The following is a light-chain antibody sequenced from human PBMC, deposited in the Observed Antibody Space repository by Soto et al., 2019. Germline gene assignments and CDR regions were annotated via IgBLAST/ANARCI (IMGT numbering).Light chain of an antibody. V-gene: IGLV2-8*01. CDR3: RSYAGRKRLGV. CDR2: EVN. J-gene: IGLJ3*02. Sequence: QSVLTQPPSASGSPGQSVTISCTGTSSDVGGYNYVSWYQHHPGKAPKLMIYEVNKRPSGVSDRFSGSKSGNTASLTVSGLQAEDEADYYCRSYAGRKRLGVFGGGSKLPVL. CDR1: SSDVGGYNY.